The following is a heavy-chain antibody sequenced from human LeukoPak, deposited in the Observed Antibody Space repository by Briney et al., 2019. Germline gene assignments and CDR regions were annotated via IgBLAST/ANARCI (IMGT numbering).Heavy chain of an antibody. CDR2: ISGSGGST. Sequence: PGGSLRLSCAASGFTFSSYGMTWVRQAPGKGLEWVSGISGSGGSTYYEDSVKGRFTISRDNSKNTLYLQMNSLRAEDTAVYYCAKDLYYDSSGYYLVLDYWGQGTLVTVSS. J-gene: IGHJ4*02. CDR3: AKDLYYDSSGYYLVLDY. CDR1: GFTFSSYG. V-gene: IGHV3-23*01. D-gene: IGHD3-22*01.